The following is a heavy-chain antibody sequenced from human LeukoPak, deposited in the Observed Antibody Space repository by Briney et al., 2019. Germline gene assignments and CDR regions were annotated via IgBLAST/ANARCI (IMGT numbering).Heavy chain of an antibody. CDR3: VRDLGYSGYENFDS. V-gene: IGHV3-21*01. CDR1: GFTFSSYS. J-gene: IGHJ4*02. Sequence: GGSLRLSCAASGFTFSSYSMNWVCQAPGKGLEWVSSISSSSSYIYYADSVKGRFTISRDNAKNSLYLQMSNLRAEDTAVYHCVRDLGYSGYENFDSWGQGTLVTVSS. CDR2: ISSSSSYI. D-gene: IGHD5-12*01.